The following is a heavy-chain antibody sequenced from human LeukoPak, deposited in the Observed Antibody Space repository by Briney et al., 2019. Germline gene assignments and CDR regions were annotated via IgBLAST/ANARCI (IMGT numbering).Heavy chain of an antibody. CDR2: ISSSGSTI. D-gene: IGHD6-13*01. Sequence: PGGSLRLSCAASGFTFSSYEMNWVRQAPGKGLEWVSYISSSGSTIYYADSVEGRFTISRDNAKNSLYLQMNSLRAEDTAVYYCARDIAAAGTGWFDPWGQGTLVTVSS. V-gene: IGHV3-48*03. CDR1: GFTFSSYE. CDR3: ARDIAAAGTGWFDP. J-gene: IGHJ5*02.